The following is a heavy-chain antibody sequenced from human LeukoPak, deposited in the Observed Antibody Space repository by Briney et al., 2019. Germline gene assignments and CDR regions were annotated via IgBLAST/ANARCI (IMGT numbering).Heavy chain of an antibody. V-gene: IGHV4-39*01. Sequence: SETLSLTCTVSGGSISSSSYYWGWIRQPPGKGLEWIGSIYYSGSTYYNPSLKSRVTISVDTSKNQFSLKLSSVTAADTAVYYCARQKYDYVWGSYQTTGGFDYWGQGTLVTVSS. CDR3: ARQKYDYVWGSYQTTGGFDY. J-gene: IGHJ4*02. CDR2: IYYSGST. D-gene: IGHD3-16*01. CDR1: GGSISSSSYY.